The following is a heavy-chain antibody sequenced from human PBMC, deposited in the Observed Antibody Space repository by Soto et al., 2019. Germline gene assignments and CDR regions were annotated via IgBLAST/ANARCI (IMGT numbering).Heavy chain of an antibody. J-gene: IGHJ4*02. V-gene: IGHV4-61*01. CDR2: VYYTGST. CDR3: ARRRWNHYFDY. Sequence: SETLSLTCTVSGGSVNSDYYYWSWIRQPPGKGLELIGYVYYTGSTNYNPSLKSRVTLSVDTSKDQFSLTLSSVTAADTAVYYCARRRWNHYFDYWGQGTLVTSPQ. CDR1: GGSVNSDYYY. D-gene: IGHD1-1*01.